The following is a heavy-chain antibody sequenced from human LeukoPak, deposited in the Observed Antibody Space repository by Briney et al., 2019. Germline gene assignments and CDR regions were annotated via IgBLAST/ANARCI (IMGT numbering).Heavy chain of an antibody. D-gene: IGHD5-24*01. J-gene: IGHJ4*02. V-gene: IGHV1-18*01. CDR2: ISDYQGST. Sequence: GASVKVSCKASGYTFTNYGITWVRQAPGQGLEWMVWISDYQGSTKYAQNFQGRVTMTIYTSTSTAYMDLRSLRSDDTAIYFCARSDRGTITAGPFNYWGQGTLVAVSS. CDR3: ARSDRGTITAGPFNY. CDR1: GYTFTNYG.